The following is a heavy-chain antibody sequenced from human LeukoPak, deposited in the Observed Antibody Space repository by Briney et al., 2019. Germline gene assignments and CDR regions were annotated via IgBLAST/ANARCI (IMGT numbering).Heavy chain of an antibody. CDR1: GFTFSTYS. J-gene: IGHJ6*03. CDR2: ISSSSGTI. Sequence: GGSLRLSCAASGFTFSTYSMNWARQAPGKGLEWLSYISSSSGTIYYADSVKGRFTISRDNAKNSLHLQMNSLRVEDTAVYYCARADVVDSYYYYMDVWGKGITITVSS. V-gene: IGHV3-48*04. D-gene: IGHD6-6*01. CDR3: ARADVVDSYYYYMDV.